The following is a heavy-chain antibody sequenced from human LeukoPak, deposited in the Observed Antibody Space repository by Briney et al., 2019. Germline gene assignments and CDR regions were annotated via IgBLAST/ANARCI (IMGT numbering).Heavy chain of an antibody. CDR3: ARDKRDGYFNV. CDR2: IKEDGSAK. D-gene: IGHD3-22*01. J-gene: IGHJ6*02. Sequence: GGSLRLSCVASKFTFSSYWMSWVRQSPGKGLEWVANIKEDGSAKYYVDSVKGRFTTSRDNAKNSLYLQMNSLRAEDMAVYYCARDKRDGYFNVWGQGTTVTVSS. CDR1: KFTFSSYW. V-gene: IGHV3-7*03.